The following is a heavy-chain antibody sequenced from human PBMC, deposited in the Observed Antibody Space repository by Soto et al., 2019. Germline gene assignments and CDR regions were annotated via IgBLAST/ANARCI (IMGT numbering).Heavy chain of an antibody. J-gene: IGHJ4*02. CDR3: ARELMGYDSSGYYPDY. Sequence: SVKVSCKASGGTFSSYAISWVRQAPGQGLEWMGGIIPIFGTANYAQKFQGRVTITADESTSTAYMELSSLRSEDTAVYYCARELMGYDSSGYYPDYWGQGTLVTVSS. D-gene: IGHD3-22*01. V-gene: IGHV1-69*13. CDR2: IIPIFGTA. CDR1: GGTFSSYA.